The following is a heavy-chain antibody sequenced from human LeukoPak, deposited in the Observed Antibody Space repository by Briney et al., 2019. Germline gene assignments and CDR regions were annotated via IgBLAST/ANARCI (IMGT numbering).Heavy chain of an antibody. Sequence: GGSLRLSCAASGFTFSSYAMHWVRQAPGKGLEWVAVISYDGSNKYYADSVKGRFTISRDNAKNSLYLQMNSLRAEDTALYYCARGRYCSGGSCYGFDYWGQGTLVTVSS. CDR1: GFTFSSYA. V-gene: IGHV3-30*04. CDR2: ISYDGSNK. J-gene: IGHJ4*02. D-gene: IGHD2-15*01. CDR3: ARGRYCSGGSCYGFDY.